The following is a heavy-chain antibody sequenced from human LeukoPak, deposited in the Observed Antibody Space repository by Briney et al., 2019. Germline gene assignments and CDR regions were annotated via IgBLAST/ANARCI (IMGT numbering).Heavy chain of an antibody. CDR2: IIPILGIA. J-gene: IGHJ4*02. D-gene: IGHD3-3*01. Sequence: VASVKVSCKASGYTFTSYGISWVRQAPGQGLEWMGRIIPILGIANYAQKFQGRVTITADKSTSTAYMELSSLRSEDTAVYYCAGGKTPVLRFLEWLDYWGQGTLVTVSS. CDR3: AGGKTPVLRFLEWLDY. CDR1: GYTFTSYG. V-gene: IGHV1-69*04.